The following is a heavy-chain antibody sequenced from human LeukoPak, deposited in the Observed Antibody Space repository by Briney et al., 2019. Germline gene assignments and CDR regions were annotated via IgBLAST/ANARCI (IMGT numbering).Heavy chain of an antibody. D-gene: IGHD3-10*01. J-gene: IGHJ4*02. CDR1: GGSFDHYF. Sequence: SETLSLTSTVSGGSFDHYFCGCIRHPPGRGLEWIGYVYYSGSTDYSPSLKSRLTISADTSKNQFSLKLSSVTAADTAVYYCASHRRSHGSEYWGQGTLVTVSS. CDR3: ASHRRSHGSEY. V-gene: IGHV4-59*01. CDR2: VYYSGST.